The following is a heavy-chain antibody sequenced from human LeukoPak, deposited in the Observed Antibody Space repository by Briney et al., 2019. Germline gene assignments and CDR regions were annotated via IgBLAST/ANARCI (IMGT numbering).Heavy chain of an antibody. CDR2: IYQTGST. D-gene: IGHD3-10*01. CDR1: GYSISSDYY. CDR3: ARDLSITLIRGVTFDY. V-gene: IGHV4-38-2*02. J-gene: IGHJ4*02. Sequence: SETLSLTCTVSGYSISSDYYWGWMRQPPGKGLEWIGNIYQTGSTYYNPSLTSRVTISIDTSKNQFSLKLDSVTAADTAVYYCARDLSITLIRGVTFDYWGQGALVTVSS.